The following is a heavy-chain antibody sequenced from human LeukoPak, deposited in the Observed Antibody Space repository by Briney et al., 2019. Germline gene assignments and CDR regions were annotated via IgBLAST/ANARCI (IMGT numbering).Heavy chain of an antibody. CDR3: ARAGPSSSWHQFDY. CDR1: GFTFSDYY. V-gene: IGHV3-11*04. D-gene: IGHD6-13*01. Sequence: PGGSLRLSCAASGFTFSDYYLSWIRQAPGKGLEWVSYISFSGSTIFYADSVKGRFTISRDNAKNSLYLQMNSLRAEDTAVYYCARAGPSSSWHQFDYWGQGTLVTVSS. J-gene: IGHJ4*02. CDR2: ISFSGSTI.